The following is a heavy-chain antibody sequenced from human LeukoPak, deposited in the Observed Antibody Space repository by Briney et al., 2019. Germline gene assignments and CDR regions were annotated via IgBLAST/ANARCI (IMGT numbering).Heavy chain of an antibody. D-gene: IGHD1-26*01. CDR1: GYTFTSYG. J-gene: IGHJ3*02. Sequence: GASVKVSCKASGYTFTSYGISWVRQAPGQGLEWMGWISAYNGNTNYAQKLQGRVTMTTDTSTSTAYMELRSLRSDDTAVYYCASMTKWELREAYAFDIWGQGTMVTVSS. CDR3: ASMTKWELREAYAFDI. CDR2: ISAYNGNT. V-gene: IGHV1-18*01.